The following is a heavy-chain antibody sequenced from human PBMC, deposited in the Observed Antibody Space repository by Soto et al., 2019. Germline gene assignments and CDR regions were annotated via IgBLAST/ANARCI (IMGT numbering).Heavy chain of an antibody. D-gene: IGHD4-17*01. Sequence: EVQLVESGGGFVQPGGSVRLSCAASGFDFINSWMHWVRQVPGKGLVWVSHINSDGSSTTYADSVKGRFTISRDNARTTVYLQLDSLRVEDTAVYYCARDKSYALAVWGQGTTVTVSS. J-gene: IGHJ6*02. V-gene: IGHV3-74*03. CDR1: GFDFINSW. CDR2: INSDGSST. CDR3: ARDKSYALAV.